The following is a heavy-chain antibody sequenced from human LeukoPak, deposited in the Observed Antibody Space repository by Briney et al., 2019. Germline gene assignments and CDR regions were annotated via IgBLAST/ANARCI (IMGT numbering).Heavy chain of an antibody. J-gene: IGHJ1*01. Sequence: SETLSLTCTVSGGPISSYYWSWIRQPPGKGLEWIGCFYNSGSTNYNPSLKSRVTISVDTSKNQFSLKLSSVTAADTAVYYCARDGSSRSFQHWGQGTLVTVSS. V-gene: IGHV4-59*01. CDR2: FYNSGST. CDR3: ARDGSSRSFQH. CDR1: GGPISSYY. D-gene: IGHD6-13*01.